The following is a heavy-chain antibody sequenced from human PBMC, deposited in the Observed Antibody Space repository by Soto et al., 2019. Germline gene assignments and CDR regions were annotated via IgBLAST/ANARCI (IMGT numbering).Heavy chain of an antibody. V-gene: IGHV3-30-3*01. CDR1: GFTFSSYA. CDR3: ARSQWLTRHTDY. D-gene: IGHD6-19*01. J-gene: IGHJ4*02. CDR2: ISYDGSNK. Sequence: GGSLRLSCAASGFTFSSYAMHWVRQAPGKGLEWVAVISYDGSNKYYADSVKGRFTISRDNSKNTLYLQMNSLRAEDTAVYYCARSQWLTRHTDYWGQGTLVTVSS.